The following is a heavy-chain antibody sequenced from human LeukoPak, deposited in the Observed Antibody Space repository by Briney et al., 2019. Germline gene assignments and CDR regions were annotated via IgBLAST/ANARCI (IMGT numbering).Heavy chain of an antibody. J-gene: IGHJ3*02. CDR1: GGSISSYY. D-gene: IGHD5-18*01. CDR2: IYYSGST. V-gene: IGHV4-59*01. CDR3: ARGGCGYTYAPDAFDI. Sequence: SETLSLTCTVSGGSISSYYWNWIRQPPGKGLEWIGYIYYSGSTNYNPSLKSRVTISVDTSKNQFSLKLSSVTAADTAVYYCARGGCGYTYAPDAFDIWGQGTMVTVSS.